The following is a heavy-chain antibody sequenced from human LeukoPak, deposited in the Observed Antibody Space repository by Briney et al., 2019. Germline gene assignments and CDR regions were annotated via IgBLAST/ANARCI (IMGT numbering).Heavy chain of an antibody. Sequence: SETLSLTCAVYGGSITGYYWSWIRQTPGRGLEWVGEIHYTGATSYNPSLKSRATISTDTSKNQFSLRLSSVTAADTAVYYCARGNILTGYCFDFWGQGALVIVSS. V-gene: IGHV4-34*01. D-gene: IGHD3-9*01. J-gene: IGHJ4*02. CDR2: IHYTGAT. CDR3: ARGNILTGYCFDF. CDR1: GGSITGYY.